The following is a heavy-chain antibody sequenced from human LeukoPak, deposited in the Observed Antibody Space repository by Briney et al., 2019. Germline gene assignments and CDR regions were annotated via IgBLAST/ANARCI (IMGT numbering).Heavy chain of an antibody. CDR1: GGSILSSSYY. CDR3: ARLYYYDSSGYYPRYYFDY. J-gene: IGHJ4*02. V-gene: IGHV4-39*07. Sequence: SETLSLTCTVSGGSILSSSYYWGWIRQPPGKGLEWIGSIYYSGTTDYNPSLKSRVTISVDTSKNQFSLKLSSVTAADTAVYYCARLYYYDSSGYYPRYYFDYWGQGTLVTVSS. D-gene: IGHD3-22*01. CDR2: IYYSGTT.